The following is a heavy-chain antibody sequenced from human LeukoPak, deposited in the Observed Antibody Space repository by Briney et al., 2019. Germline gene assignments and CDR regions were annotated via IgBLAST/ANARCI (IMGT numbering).Heavy chain of an antibody. V-gene: IGHV4-30-4*07. J-gene: IGHJ3*02. CDR2: IYYSGST. CDR1: GGSISSGGYS. CDR3: ARVDIVATLSNDAFDI. D-gene: IGHD5-12*01. Sequence: SETLSLTCAVSGGSISSGGYSWSWIRQPPGKGLEWIGYIYYSGSTYYNPSLKSRVTTSVDTSKNQFSLKLSSVTAADTAVYYCARVDIVATLSNDAFDIWGQGTMVTVSS.